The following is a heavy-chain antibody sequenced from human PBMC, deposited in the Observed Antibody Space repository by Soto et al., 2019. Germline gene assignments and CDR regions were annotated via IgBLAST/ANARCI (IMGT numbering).Heavy chain of an antibody. CDR3: AKDNRAQNDYGDYAARFEYFQH. V-gene: IGHV3-23*01. J-gene: IGHJ1*01. Sequence: GGSLRLSCAASGFTFSSYAMSWVRQAPGKGLEWVSAISGSGGSTYYADSVKGRFTISRDNSKNTLYLQMNSLRAEDTAVYYCAKDNRAQNDYGDYAARFEYFQHWGQGTLVTVSS. CDR1: GFTFSSYA. CDR2: ISGSGGST. D-gene: IGHD4-17*01.